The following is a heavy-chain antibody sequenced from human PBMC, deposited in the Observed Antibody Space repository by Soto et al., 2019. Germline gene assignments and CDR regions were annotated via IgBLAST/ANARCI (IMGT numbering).Heavy chain of an antibody. CDR2: IYYSGST. Sequence: ENRPHTYSGSGGTIRRYCWSWFRQPPGKELEWIGYIYYSGSTNYNPSLKSRVTISVDTSKNQFSLKLSSVTAADTAVYYCAIFLIFCRRPRSTDYRCKGTLLT. D-gene: IGHD3-3*01. V-gene: IGHV4-59*01. CDR1: GGTIRRYC. J-gene: IGHJ4*02. CDR3: AIFLIFCRRPRSTDY.